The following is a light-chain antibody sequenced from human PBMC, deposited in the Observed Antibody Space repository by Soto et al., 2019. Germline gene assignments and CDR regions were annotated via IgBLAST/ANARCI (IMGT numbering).Light chain of an antibody. CDR1: QTISNTF. J-gene: IGKJ1*01. Sequence: EIVLTQSPGTLSLSPVERATFSCRASQTISNTFLAWYQQRPGQAPRLLIYGASGRAAGIPDRFSGSGSGTDFTLTISSLEPEDSAVYYCHQRQSWPRTFGQGTKVDIK. CDR3: HQRQSWPRT. V-gene: IGKV3-20*01. CDR2: GAS.